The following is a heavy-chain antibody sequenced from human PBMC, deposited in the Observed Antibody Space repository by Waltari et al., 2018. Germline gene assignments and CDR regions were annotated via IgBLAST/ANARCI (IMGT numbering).Heavy chain of an antibody. D-gene: IGHD3-10*01. CDR2: LNEDGSTK. CDR1: GLPFLSFA. V-gene: IGHV3-7*01. Sequence: EVQLLESGGGLIQPGGSLRLSCAASGLPFLSFAMSWVRQAPGKGLEWVASLNEDGSTKYYLDSVKGRFTISRDNARNSLYLQMNGLGAEDTAVYYCSRDRIWFRETQDYWGQGTLVTVSS. J-gene: IGHJ4*02. CDR3: SRDRIWFRETQDY.